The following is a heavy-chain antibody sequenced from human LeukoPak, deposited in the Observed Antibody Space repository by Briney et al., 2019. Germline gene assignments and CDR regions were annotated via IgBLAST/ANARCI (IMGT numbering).Heavy chain of an antibody. J-gene: IGHJ4*02. D-gene: IGHD3-10*01. V-gene: IGHV3-33*01. CDR1: GFAFSSYG. Sequence: GGSLRLSCAGSGFAFSSYGMHWFRQAPDRGLEWLAVIWYDGSNKYYADSAKGRFTISRDNSKNTLYLPMKSLRGEDTAVYYCARGGLLRFGGGVDYWGQGTLVTVSS. CDR2: IWYDGSNK. CDR3: ARGGLLRFGGGVDY.